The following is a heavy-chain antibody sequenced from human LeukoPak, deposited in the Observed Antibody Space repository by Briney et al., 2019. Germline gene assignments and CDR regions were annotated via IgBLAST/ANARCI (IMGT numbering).Heavy chain of an antibody. CDR1: GFTSSSSA. D-gene: IGHD2-15*01. V-gene: IGHV3-23*01. CDR3: AKQLGYCSDGSCYFPY. Sequence: GGSLRLSCAASGFTSSSSAMSWVRQAPGKGLEWVSAISNNGGYTYYADSVQGRFTISRDNSKSTLCLQVNSLRAEDTAVYYCAKQLGYCSDGSCYFPYWGQGTLVTVSS. CDR2: ISNNGGYT. J-gene: IGHJ4*02.